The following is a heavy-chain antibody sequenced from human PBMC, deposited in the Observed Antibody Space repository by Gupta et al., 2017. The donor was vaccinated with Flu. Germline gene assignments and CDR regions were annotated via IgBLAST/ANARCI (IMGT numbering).Heavy chain of an antibody. CDR1: AYTFTDYG. D-gene: IGHD3-3*01. CDR2: ISAYNANT. CDR3: ARTTIFGAINVFDY. V-gene: IGHV1-18*01. J-gene: IGHJ4*02. Sequence: QVQLVQSGVEVKKPGASVKVSCKASAYTFTDYGISWVRQAPGQGLEWMGWISAYNANTNYAQKFQVRLTMTTDTSTSTAYMELRSLRSDDTAVYYCARTTIFGAINVFDYWGQGTLVTVSS.